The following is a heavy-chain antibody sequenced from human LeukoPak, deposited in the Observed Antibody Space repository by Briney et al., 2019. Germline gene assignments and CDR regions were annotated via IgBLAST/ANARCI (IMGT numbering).Heavy chain of an antibody. J-gene: IGHJ4*02. CDR2: IYPGDSDT. D-gene: IGHD2-2*01. V-gene: IGHV5-51*01. CDR3: ARRQGCSSTSCPPDS. CDR1: GYIFTHYW. Sequence: GESLKISCQVSGYIFTHYWIGWVRQMPGKGLEWMGIIYPGDSDTRYSPSFQGQVTMSADKSINTAYLQWSSLKASDTAMYYCARRQGCSSTSCPPDSWGQGTLVTVSS.